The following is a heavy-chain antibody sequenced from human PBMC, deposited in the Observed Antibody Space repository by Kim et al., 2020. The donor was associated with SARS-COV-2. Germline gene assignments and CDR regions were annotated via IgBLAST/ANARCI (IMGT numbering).Heavy chain of an antibody. V-gene: IGHV3-30-3*01. CDR1: GFTFSSYA. CDR3: AIARGGPYYYVMDD. J-gene: IGHJ6*02. CDR2: ISYDGSNK. Sequence: GGSLRLSCAASGFTFSSYAVHWVRQAPGKGLEWVAVISYDGSNKYYADSVKGRFTISRDNTKNTLYLQINSLRAEDTAVYYCAIARGGPYYYVMDDWGQGATVTVSS. D-gene: IGHD2-15*01.